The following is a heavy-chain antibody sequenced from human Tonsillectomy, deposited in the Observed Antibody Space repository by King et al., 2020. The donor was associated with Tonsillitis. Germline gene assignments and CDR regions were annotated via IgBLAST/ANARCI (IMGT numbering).Heavy chain of an antibody. CDR2: ISGSGGST. CDR1: GFTFSSYA. J-gene: IGHJ4*01. Sequence: VQLVESGGGLVQPGGSLRLSCAASGFTFSSYAMSWVRQAPGKGLEWVSAISGSGGSTYYADSVKGRFTISRDNSKNTLYMQMNSLRAEDTAVYYCRVPGGGCPAPLDYWGPGTLVTVSS. V-gene: IGHV3-23*04. CDR3: RVPGGGCPAPLDY. D-gene: IGHD2-15*01.